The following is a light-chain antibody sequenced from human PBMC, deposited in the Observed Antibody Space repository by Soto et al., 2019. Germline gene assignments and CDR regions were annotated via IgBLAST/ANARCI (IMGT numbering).Light chain of an antibody. J-gene: IGKJ1*01. CDR3: QQYNNWPQWA. Sequence: EIVMTQSPATLSVSPGERATLSCRASQSVSSNLAWYQQKPGQAPRLLIHGASTRATGIPARFSGSGSGTAFTLPISSLQSEDFAVYYCQQYNNWPQWAFGQGTKVEIK. CDR2: GAS. CDR1: QSVSSN. V-gene: IGKV3-15*01.